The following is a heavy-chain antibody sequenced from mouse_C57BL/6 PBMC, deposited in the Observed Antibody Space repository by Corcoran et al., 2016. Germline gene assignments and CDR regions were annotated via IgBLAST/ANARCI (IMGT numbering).Heavy chain of an antibody. CDR2: INPNNGGT. CDR3: ARSSFDY. Sequence: EVQLQQSGPELVKPGAPVKISCKASGYTFTDYYMNWVKQSHGKSLEWIGDINPNNGGTSYNQKFKGKATLNVDKSSSTAYMELRSLTSEDSAVYYCARSSFDYWGQGTTLTVSS. V-gene: IGHV1-26*01. J-gene: IGHJ2*01. CDR1: GYTFTDYY.